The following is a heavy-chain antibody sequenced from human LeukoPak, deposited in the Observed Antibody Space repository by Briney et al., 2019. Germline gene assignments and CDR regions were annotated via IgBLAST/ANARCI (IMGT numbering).Heavy chain of an antibody. V-gene: IGHV3-13*01. Sequence: GGSLRLSCAASGFTFIDYDMHWVRQVIGKGLEWVSAIGIRGDTHHSGSVKGRFTISRENAESSLYLQMNSLRAEDTAVYYCARGGIQVSGIDEFDYWGQGTLVTVSS. CDR3: ARGGIQVSGIDEFDY. CDR1: GFTFIDYD. CDR2: IGIRGDT. D-gene: IGHD6-19*01. J-gene: IGHJ4*02.